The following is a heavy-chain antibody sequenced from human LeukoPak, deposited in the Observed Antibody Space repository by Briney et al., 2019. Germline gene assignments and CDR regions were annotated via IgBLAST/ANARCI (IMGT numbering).Heavy chain of an antibody. CDR3: AKLGFDSSGSHTLLDY. CDR2: ISYDGRND. CDR1: GFSFSSYA. V-gene: IGHV3-30*18. D-gene: IGHD3-22*01. J-gene: IGHJ4*02. Sequence: GGSLTLSCAASGFSFSSYAMHWVRQGPGKGLEWVAIISYDGRNDHYADSVKGRFTISRDNSKNTLYLQMNSLRAEDTAVYFCAKLGFDSSGSHTLLDYWGQGTQVTVSS.